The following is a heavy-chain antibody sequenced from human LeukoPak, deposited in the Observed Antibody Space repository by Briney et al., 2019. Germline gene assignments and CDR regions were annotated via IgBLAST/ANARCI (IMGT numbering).Heavy chain of an antibody. J-gene: IGHJ6*03. Sequence: SETLSLTCAVSGYSISSGYYWVLIRQPPGMVFVWIGIIYHSGGIYYNPSLKSRVTISADTSKSPFSLKLSSVTAADTAVYYCVGGGAGYCSSTSCHNQGDMDVWGKGTTVTVSS. CDR2: IYHSGGI. CDR3: VGGGAGYCSSTSCHNQGDMDV. D-gene: IGHD2-2*01. CDR1: GYSISSGYY. V-gene: IGHV4-38-2*01.